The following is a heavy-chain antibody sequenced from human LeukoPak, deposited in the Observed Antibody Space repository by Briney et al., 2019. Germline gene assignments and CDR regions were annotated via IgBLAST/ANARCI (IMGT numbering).Heavy chain of an antibody. Sequence: RSGGSLRLSCAASRFTLSSYGMHWVRQAPGKGLEWVAVISDDGSNKYYADSVKGRFTISRDNSKNTLYLQMNSLRAEDTAVYYCAKDQWTLARELLLEGMWFDYWGQGTLVTVSS. D-gene: IGHD1-26*01. CDR3: AKDQWTLARELLLEGMWFDY. V-gene: IGHV3-30*18. CDR1: RFTLSSYG. J-gene: IGHJ4*02. CDR2: ISDDGSNK.